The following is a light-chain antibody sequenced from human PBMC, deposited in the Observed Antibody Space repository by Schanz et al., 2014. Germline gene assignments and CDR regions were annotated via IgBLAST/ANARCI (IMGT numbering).Light chain of an antibody. J-gene: IGLJ2*01. CDR3: QSYDNSLTHVV. Sequence: QSALTQPPSASGSLGQSVTISCTGTSSDVGGYNYVSWYQQHPGKAPKLMIYEVTKRPSGVPDRFSGSKSGNTASLTVSGLQAEDEADYYCQSYDNSLTHVVFGGGTKLTVL. V-gene: IGLV2-8*01. CDR2: EVT. CDR1: SSDVGGYNY.